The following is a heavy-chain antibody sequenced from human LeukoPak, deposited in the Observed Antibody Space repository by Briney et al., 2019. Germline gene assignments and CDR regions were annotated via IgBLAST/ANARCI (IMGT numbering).Heavy chain of an antibody. D-gene: IGHD3-22*01. V-gene: IGHV1-3*01. Sequence: ASVKVSCKASGGTFSSYAISWVRQAPGQRLEWMGWINAGNGNTKYSQKFQGRVTITRDTSASTAYMELGSLRSEDTAVYYCARFDSSGYYSYYYYGMDVWGQGTTVTVSS. J-gene: IGHJ6*02. CDR3: ARFDSSGYYSYYYYGMDV. CDR1: GGTFSSYA. CDR2: INAGNGNT.